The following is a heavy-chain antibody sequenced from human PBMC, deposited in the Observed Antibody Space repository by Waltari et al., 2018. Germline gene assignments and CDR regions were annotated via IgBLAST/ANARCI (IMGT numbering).Heavy chain of an antibody. CDR3: ARDHWYSLDV. V-gene: IGHV3-7*01. J-gene: IGHJ4*02. D-gene: IGHD2-21*02. CDR2: IKKDGTED. CDR1: GFTFTSHW. Sequence: EEQLVESGGGLVQPGGVLRLLCVASGFTFTSHWMVRIRQAPGKELEWVAKIKKDGTEDMYLDSVKGRFTISKDNTKNSVFLQMNSLRAEDTAVYYCARDHWYSLDVWGQGTLVTVSS.